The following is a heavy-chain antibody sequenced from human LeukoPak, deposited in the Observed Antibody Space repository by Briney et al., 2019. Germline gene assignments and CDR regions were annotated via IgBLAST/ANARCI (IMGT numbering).Heavy chain of an antibody. CDR1: GGSISSSSYY. D-gene: IGHD3-22*01. CDR2: IYYSGST. Sequence: PSETLSLTCTVSGGSISSSSYYWGWIRQPPGTGLDWIGSIYYSGSTYYNPSLKSRFTISVDTSKNQFSLKLSSVTAADTAVYYCARDYSSGYKGSVDYWGQGTLVTVSS. CDR3: ARDYSSGYKGSVDY. V-gene: IGHV4-39*07. J-gene: IGHJ4*02.